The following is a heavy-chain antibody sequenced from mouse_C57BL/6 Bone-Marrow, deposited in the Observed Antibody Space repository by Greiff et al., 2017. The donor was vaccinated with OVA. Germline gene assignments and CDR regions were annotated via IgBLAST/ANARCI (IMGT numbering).Heavy chain of an antibody. V-gene: IGHV1-72*01. CDR2: IDPNSGGT. CDR3: ARSSGSSYDWYFDV. CDR1: GYTFTSYW. Sequence: VQLQQPGAELVKPGASVKLSCKASGYTFTSYWMHWVKQRPGRGLEWIGRIDPNSGGTKYNEKFKSKATLTVDKPSSTAYLQLSSLTSEGSAVYYFARSSGSSYDWYFDVWGTGTTVTVSS. D-gene: IGHD1-1*01. J-gene: IGHJ1*03.